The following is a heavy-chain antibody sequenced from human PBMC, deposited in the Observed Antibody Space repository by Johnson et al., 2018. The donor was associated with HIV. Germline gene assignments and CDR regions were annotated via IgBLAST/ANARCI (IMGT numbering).Heavy chain of an antibody. J-gene: IGHJ3*02. CDR1: GFTFDDYG. D-gene: IGHD6-6*01. CDR3: ARDRYSSSSGAFDI. V-gene: IGHV3-20*04. Sequence: MLLVESGGRVVRPGGSLRLSCAASGFTFDDYGMSWVRQAPGKGLEWGSGLNWNGGSTGYADSVKGRFTISRDNAKNSLYLQMNSLRAEDTALYYCARDRYSSSSGAFDIWGQGTMVTVSS. CDR2: LNWNGGST.